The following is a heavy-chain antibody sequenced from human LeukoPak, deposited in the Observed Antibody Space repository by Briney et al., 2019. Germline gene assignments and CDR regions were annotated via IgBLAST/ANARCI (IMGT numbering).Heavy chain of an antibody. CDR2: ISNDGSNK. CDR3: AKGRGAFDI. D-gene: IGHD3-10*01. Sequence: GGSRRLSCVASGFTFSSYGMHWVRQAPGKGLGWVAVISNDGSNKYYADSVKGRFTISRDNSKNTLYLQMNSLRAEDTAVYYCAKGRGAFDIWGQGTMVTVSS. J-gene: IGHJ3*02. CDR1: GFTFSSYG. V-gene: IGHV3-30*18.